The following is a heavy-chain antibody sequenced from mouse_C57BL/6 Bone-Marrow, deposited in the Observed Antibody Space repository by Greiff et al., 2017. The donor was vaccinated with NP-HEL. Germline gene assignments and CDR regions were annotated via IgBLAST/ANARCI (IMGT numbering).Heavy chain of an antibody. V-gene: IGHV5-16*01. Sequence: EVKLMESEGGLVQPGSSMKLSCTASGFTFSDYYMAWVRQVPEKGLEWVANINYDGSSTYYLDSLKSRFIISRDNAKNILYLQMSSLKSEDTATYYCARTYDGYYLYYFDYWGQGTTLTVSS. CDR3: ARTYDGYYLYYFDY. CDR2: INYDGSST. J-gene: IGHJ2*01. CDR1: GFTFSDYY. D-gene: IGHD2-3*01.